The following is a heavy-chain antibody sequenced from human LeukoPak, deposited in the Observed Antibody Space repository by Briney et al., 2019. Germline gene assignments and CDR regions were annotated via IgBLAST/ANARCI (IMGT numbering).Heavy chain of an antibody. J-gene: IGHJ5*02. D-gene: IGHD6-6*01. CDR2: IYYSGST. CDR3: ARVAPGLAARPNWFDP. CDR1: GGSIRSYY. Sequence: PETLSLTCTVSGGSIRSYYWCWIRQPPGKGLEWIGYIYYSGSTNYNPSLKSRVTISVDTSKNQFSLKLSSVTAADTAVYYCARVAPGLAARPNWFDPWGQGTLVTVSS. V-gene: IGHV4-59*01.